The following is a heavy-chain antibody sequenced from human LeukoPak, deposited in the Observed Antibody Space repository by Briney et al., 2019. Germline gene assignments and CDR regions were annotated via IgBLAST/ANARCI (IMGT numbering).Heavy chain of an antibody. D-gene: IGHD1-26*01. Sequence: PGGSLRLSCAASGLTFSSYSMNWVRQAPGKGLEWVSSISSSSSYIYYADSVKGRFTISRDNAKNSLYLQMNSLRAEDTAVYYCARDGSGSYFQIGHDAFDIWGQGTMVTVSS. J-gene: IGHJ3*02. CDR1: GLTFSSYS. CDR2: ISSSSSYI. V-gene: IGHV3-21*01. CDR3: ARDGSGSYFQIGHDAFDI.